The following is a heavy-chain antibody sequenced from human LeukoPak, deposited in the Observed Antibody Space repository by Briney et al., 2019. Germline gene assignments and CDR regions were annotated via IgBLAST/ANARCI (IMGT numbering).Heavy chain of an antibody. CDR3: ARGPYDSSGYYATLDY. CDR1: GGTFSSYA. CDR2: IIPIFGTA. V-gene: IGHV1-69*13. Sequence: SVKVSCKASGGTFSSYATSWVRQAPGQGLEWMGGIIPIFGTANYAQKFQGRVTITADESTSTAYMELSSLRSEDTAVYYCARGPYDSSGYYATLDYWGQGTLVTVSS. D-gene: IGHD3-22*01. J-gene: IGHJ4*02.